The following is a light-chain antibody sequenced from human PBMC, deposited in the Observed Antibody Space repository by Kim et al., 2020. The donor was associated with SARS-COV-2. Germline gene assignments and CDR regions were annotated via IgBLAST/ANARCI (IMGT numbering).Light chain of an antibody. CDR3: QQYGSTPYMYT. V-gene: IGKV3-20*01. J-gene: IGKJ2*01. CDR2: GAS. Sequence: EIVLTQSPGTLSLSPGERATLSCRASQSVSSSYLAWYQQKPGQAPSLLIYGASSRATGIPDRFSGSGSGTDFTLTISRLEPEDFSVYYCQQYGSTPYMYTFGQGTKLEI. CDR1: QSVSSSY.